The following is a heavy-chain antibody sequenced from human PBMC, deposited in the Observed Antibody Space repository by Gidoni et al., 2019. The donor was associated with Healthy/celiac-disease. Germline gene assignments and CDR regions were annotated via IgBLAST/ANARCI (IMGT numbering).Heavy chain of an antibody. CDR2: MNPNSGNT. V-gene: IGHV1-8*01. D-gene: IGHD2-2*03. CDR1: GYTFPSYD. Sequence: QVQLVQSGAEVKKPGASVKVSCKASGYTFPSYDINWVRQATGQGREWMGWMNPNSGNTGYAQKFQGRVTMTRNTSISTAYMELSSLRSEDTAVYYCARGGYCSSTSACWGVFDPWGQGALVTVSS. J-gene: IGHJ5*02. CDR3: ARGGYCSSTSACWGVFDP.